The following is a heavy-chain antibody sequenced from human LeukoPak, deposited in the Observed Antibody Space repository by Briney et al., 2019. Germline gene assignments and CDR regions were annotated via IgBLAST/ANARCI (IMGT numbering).Heavy chain of an antibody. CDR1: GYTFTSYG. J-gene: IGHJ6*03. D-gene: IGHD6-6*01. CDR3: ARLAAPPRYYYYYMDV. Sequence: ASVKVSCKASGYTFTSYGISWVRQAPGQGLEWMGWISAYNGNTNYAQKLQGRVTMTTDTSTSTAYMELRSLRSDDTAVYYCARLAAPPRYYYYYMDVWGKGTTVTVSS. CDR2: ISAYNGNT. V-gene: IGHV1-18*01.